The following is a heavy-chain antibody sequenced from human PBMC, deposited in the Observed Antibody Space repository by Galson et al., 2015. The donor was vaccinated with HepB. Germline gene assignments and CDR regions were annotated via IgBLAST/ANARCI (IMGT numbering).Heavy chain of an antibody. CDR3: ARDLFDYGSGSYFYYYGMDV. CDR2: INAGNGNT. V-gene: IGHV1-3*01. Sequence: SVKVSCKASGYTFTSYAMHWVRQAPGQRLEWMGWINAGNGNTKYSQKFQGRVTITRDTSASTAYMELSSLRSEDTAVYYCARDLFDYGSGSYFYYYGMDVWGQGTTVTVSS. J-gene: IGHJ6*02. D-gene: IGHD3-10*01. CDR1: GYTFTSYA.